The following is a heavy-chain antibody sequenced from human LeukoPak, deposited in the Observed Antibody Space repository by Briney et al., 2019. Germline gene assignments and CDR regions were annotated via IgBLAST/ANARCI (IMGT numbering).Heavy chain of an antibody. V-gene: IGHV4-34*01. Sequence: SETLSLTCAVYGGSFSGYYWSWIRQPPGKGLEWIGEINHSGSTNYNPSLKSRVTISVDTSKNQFSLKLSSVTAADTAVYYCARAGSWYCSSTSCYRDAFDIWGQGTMVTVSS. CDR3: ARAGSWYCSSTSCYRDAFDI. CDR2: INHSGST. J-gene: IGHJ3*02. D-gene: IGHD2-2*01. CDR1: GGSFSGYY.